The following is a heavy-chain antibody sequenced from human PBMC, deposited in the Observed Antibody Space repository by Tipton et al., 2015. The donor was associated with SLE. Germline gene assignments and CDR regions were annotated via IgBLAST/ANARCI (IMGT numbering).Heavy chain of an antibody. D-gene: IGHD1-26*01. CDR2: IYYSGST. CDR3: ARSRIVGASGGGADALDI. CDR1: GGSISSYY. Sequence: LRLSCTVSGGSISSYYWSWIRQPPGKGLEWIGYIYYSGSTNYNPSLKSRVTISVDTSKNQFSLKLSSVTAADTAVYYCARSRIVGASGGGADALDIWGQGTMVTVSS. V-gene: IGHV4-59*01. J-gene: IGHJ3*02.